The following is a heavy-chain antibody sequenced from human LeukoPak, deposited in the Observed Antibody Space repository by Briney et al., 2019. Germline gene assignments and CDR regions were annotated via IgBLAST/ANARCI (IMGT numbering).Heavy chain of an antibody. CDR2: INPNSGGT. D-gene: IGHD6-19*01. CDR1: GYTFTGYY. J-gene: IGHJ6*03. V-gene: IGHV1-2*02. Sequence: ASVKVSFKASGYTFTGYYMHWVRQAPGQGLAWMGWINPNSGGTNYAQKFQGRVTMTRDTSISTAYMELSRLRSDDTAVYYCARGGSLYSSGWTSYYYYYMDVWGKGTTVTVSS. CDR3: ARGGSLYSSGWTSYYYYYMDV.